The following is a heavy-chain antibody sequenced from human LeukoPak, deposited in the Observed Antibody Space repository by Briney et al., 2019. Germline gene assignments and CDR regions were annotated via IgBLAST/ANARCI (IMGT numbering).Heavy chain of an antibody. J-gene: IGHJ4*02. CDR2: IYTSGST. Sequence: SETLSLTCTVSGGSISSYYWSWIRQPAGKGLEWIGRIYTSGSTNYNPSLKSRVTMPVDTSKNQFSLKLSSVTAADTAVYYCASSGYCSGGSCYDGFDYWGQGTLVTVSS. D-gene: IGHD2-15*01. CDR1: GGSISSYY. CDR3: ASSGYCSGGSCYDGFDY. V-gene: IGHV4-4*07.